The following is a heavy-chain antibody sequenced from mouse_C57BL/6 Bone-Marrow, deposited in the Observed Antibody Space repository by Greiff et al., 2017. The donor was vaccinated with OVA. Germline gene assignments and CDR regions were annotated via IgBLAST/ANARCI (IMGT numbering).Heavy chain of an antibody. CDR2: IDPENGDT. J-gene: IGHJ4*01. V-gene: IGHV14-4*01. Sequence: VQLQQSGAELVRTGASVKLSCTASGFNIKDDYMHWVKQRPEQGLEWIGWIDPENGDTEYASKFQGKATITADTSSNTAYLQLSSLTSEDTAVYYCTPLWLRRKGYYAMDYWGQGTSVTVSS. CDR1: GFNIKDDY. CDR3: TPLWLRRKGYYAMDY. D-gene: IGHD2-2*01.